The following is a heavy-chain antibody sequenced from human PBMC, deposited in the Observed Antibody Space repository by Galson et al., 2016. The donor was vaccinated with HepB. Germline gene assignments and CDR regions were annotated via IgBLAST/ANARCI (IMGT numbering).Heavy chain of an antibody. CDR2: INRDGSVT. V-gene: IGHV3-7*01. Sequence: SLRLSCAGSGFAFSSYWMTWVRQAPGKGLEWVANINRDGSVTHYVDSVEGRFTISRDNAKNSLFLQMNSRRVEDTAVYYCARDRTTGDSSAWYDALDYWGQGTPVTISS. CDR1: GFAFSSYW. CDR3: ARDRTTGDSSAWYDALDY. D-gene: IGHD6-19*01. J-gene: IGHJ4*02.